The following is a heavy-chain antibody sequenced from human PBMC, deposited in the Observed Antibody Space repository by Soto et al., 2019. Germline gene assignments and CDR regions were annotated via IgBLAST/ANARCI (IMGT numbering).Heavy chain of an antibody. CDR3: ASRLEVLRFLEWSTNYYGMDV. CDR2: IIPIFGTA. CDR1: GGTLSSYA. Sequence: GASVKVSCKASGGTLSSYAISWVRQAPGQGLEWMGGIIPIFGTANYAQKFQGRVTITADESTSTAYMELSSLRSEDTAVYYCASRLEVLRFLEWSTNYYGMDVWGQGTTVTVSS. V-gene: IGHV1-69*13. D-gene: IGHD3-3*01. J-gene: IGHJ6*02.